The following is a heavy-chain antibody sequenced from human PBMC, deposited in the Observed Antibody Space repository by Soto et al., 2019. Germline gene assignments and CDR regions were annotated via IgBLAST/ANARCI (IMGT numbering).Heavy chain of an antibody. CDR3: ARDPIYYDSSGYYPRAPAFDI. V-gene: IGHV3-33*01. CDR2: IWYDGSNK. Sequence: GGSLRLSCAASGFTFSSYGMHWVRQAPGKGLEWVAVIWYDGSNKYYADSVKGRFTISRDNSKNTLYLQMNSPRAEDTAVYYCARDPIYYDSSGYYPRAPAFDIWGQGTMVTVSS. CDR1: GFTFSSYG. D-gene: IGHD3-22*01. J-gene: IGHJ3*02.